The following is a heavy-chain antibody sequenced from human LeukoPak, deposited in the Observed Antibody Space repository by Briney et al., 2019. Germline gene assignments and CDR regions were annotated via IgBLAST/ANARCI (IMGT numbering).Heavy chain of an antibody. CDR3: ARSGRVTQNWFDP. D-gene: IGHD2-21*02. J-gene: IGHJ5*02. Sequence: GGSLRLSCAASGFTFSSYSMNWVRQAPGKGLEWVSSISSSSSYIYYADSVKGRFTTSRDNAKNSLYLQMNSLRAEDTAVYYCARSGRVTQNWFDPWGQGTLVTVSS. CDR2: ISSSSSYI. CDR1: GFTFSSYS. V-gene: IGHV3-21*01.